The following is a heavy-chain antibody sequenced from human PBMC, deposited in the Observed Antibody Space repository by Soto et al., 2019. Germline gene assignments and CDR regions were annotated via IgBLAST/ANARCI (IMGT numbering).Heavy chain of an antibody. Sequence: SETLSLTCTVSGGSITSYYWNWIRQPPGKGLEWIGYMYYSGSTNYNPSLKSRATISVDTSKNQFSLKLTSVTAADTAVYYCARDPAMGAPYNWFDPWGQGTLVTVSS. CDR3: ARDPAMGAPYNWFDP. CDR1: GGSITSYY. J-gene: IGHJ5*02. V-gene: IGHV4-59*01. CDR2: MYYSGST. D-gene: IGHD1-26*01.